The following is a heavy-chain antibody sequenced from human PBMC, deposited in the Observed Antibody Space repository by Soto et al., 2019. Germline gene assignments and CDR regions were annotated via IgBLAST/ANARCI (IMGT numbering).Heavy chain of an antibody. D-gene: IGHD5-18*01. J-gene: IGHJ4*02. CDR1: GGSFSGYY. Sequence: QVQLQQWGAGLLKPSETLSLTCAVYGGSFSGYYWSWIRQPPGKGLEWIGEINHSGSTNYNPSLKSRVTISVDTPKNQFSLELSSVTAADTAVYYCARGHTAMSVETFDYWGQGTLVTVSS. V-gene: IGHV4-34*01. CDR2: INHSGST. CDR3: ARGHTAMSVETFDY.